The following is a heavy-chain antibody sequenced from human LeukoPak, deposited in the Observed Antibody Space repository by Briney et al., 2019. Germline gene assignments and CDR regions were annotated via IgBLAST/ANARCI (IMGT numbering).Heavy chain of an antibody. CDR3: ARATAPSRGPAARIYFDY. V-gene: IGHV4-39*07. D-gene: IGHD6-6*01. CDR2: IYYSGST. Sequence: SETLSLTCTVSGGSISSSSYYWGWVRQPPGKGLEWIGSIYYSGSTYYNPSLKSRVTISVDTSKNQFSLKLSSVTAADTAVYYCARATAPSRGPAARIYFDYWGQGTLVTVSS. J-gene: IGHJ4*02. CDR1: GGSISSSSYY.